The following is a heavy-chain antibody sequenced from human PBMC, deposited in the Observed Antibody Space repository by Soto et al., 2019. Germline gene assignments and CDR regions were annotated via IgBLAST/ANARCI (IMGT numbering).Heavy chain of an antibody. V-gene: IGHV1-18*01. CDR1: GYTFTTYG. Sequence: QVQLVQSGAEVKKPGASVKVSCKASGYTFTTYGINWVRQAPGQGLEWMGWISAYNGDTNYAQNLQGRVTMTTDTPTRTAYMELRSLRYDDTAVYYCARDLIAVRPGWFDPWGQGTLVTVSS. CDR3: ARDLIAVRPGWFDP. CDR2: ISAYNGDT. D-gene: IGHD6-6*01. J-gene: IGHJ5*02.